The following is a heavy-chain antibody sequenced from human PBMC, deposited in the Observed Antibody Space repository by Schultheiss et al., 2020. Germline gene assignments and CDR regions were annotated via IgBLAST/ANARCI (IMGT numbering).Heavy chain of an antibody. V-gene: IGHV1-46*01. J-gene: IGHJ6*02. CDR1: GYTFTSYY. CDR2: INPSGGST. Sequence: ASVKVSCKASGYTFTSYYMHWVRQAPGQGLEWMGIINPSGGSTSYAQKFQGRVTMTRDTSTSTVYMELSSLRSEDTAVYYCARDQGEMGQFYYYYGMDVWGQRATVTVSS. CDR3: ARDQGEMGQFYYYYGMDV. D-gene: IGHD5-24*01.